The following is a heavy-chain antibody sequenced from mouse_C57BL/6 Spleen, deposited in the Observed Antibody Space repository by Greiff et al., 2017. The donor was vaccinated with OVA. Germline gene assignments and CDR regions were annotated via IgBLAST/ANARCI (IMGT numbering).Heavy chain of an antibody. CDR2: INPSSGYT. CDR1: GYTFTSYT. J-gene: IGHJ2*01. V-gene: IGHV1-4*01. CDR3: AREGVSRGYFDY. Sequence: QVQLKQSGADLARPGASVKMSCKASGYTFTSYTMHWVKQRPGQGLEWIGYINPSSGYTKYNQKFKDKATLTADKSSSTAYMQLSSLTSEDSAVYYCAREGVSRGYFDYWGQGTTLTVSS.